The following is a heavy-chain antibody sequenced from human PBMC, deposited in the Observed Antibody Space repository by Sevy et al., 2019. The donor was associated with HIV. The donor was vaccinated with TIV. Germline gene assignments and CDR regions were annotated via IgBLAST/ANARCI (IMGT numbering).Heavy chain of an antibody. CDR3: AIPAHTWVRGGTEGFWDY. D-gene: IGHD3-10*01. CDR1: GFTVSSNY. CDR2: IYSGGTT. J-gene: IGHJ4*02. Sequence: GSLRLSCATSGFTVSSNYMTWVRQAPGKGLEWVSVIYSGGTTYYADSVRGRFTISSDNSKNTLYLQMNSLRVDDTAVYYSAIPAHTWVRGGTEGFWDYWGQGTLVTVSS. V-gene: IGHV3-53*01.